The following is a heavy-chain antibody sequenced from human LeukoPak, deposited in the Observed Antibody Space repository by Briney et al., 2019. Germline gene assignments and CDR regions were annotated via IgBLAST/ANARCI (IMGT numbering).Heavy chain of an antibody. CDR1: GGSISNTAYY. Sequence: LETLSLTCTVSGGSISNTAYYWGWLRQPPGKGLAWIGSLSYSVSPYYNPSLNSRVTMSVDTSKNQFSLKLGSVTAADTAVYYCARFLKPTVMFAFDFWGQGTMVTVSS. D-gene: IGHD1-1*01. V-gene: IGHV4-39*07. CDR2: LSYSVSP. J-gene: IGHJ3*01. CDR3: ARFLKPTVMFAFDF.